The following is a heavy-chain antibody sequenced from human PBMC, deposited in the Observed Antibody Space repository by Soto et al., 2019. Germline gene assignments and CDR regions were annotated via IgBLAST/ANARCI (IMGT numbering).Heavy chain of an antibody. V-gene: IGHV3-11*05. J-gene: IGHJ4*02. Sequence: GGSLILSCAASGLTIRYYYMSWIRPAPWKGLEWLSYISSSSSYINYADSVKGRFTISRDNAKNSLYLQMSRLRAEDTAVYYCAREGPGSSSWYVDSWGQGTLVTVSS. CDR1: GLTIRYYY. D-gene: IGHD6-13*01. CDR3: AREGPGSSSWYVDS. CDR2: ISSSSSYI.